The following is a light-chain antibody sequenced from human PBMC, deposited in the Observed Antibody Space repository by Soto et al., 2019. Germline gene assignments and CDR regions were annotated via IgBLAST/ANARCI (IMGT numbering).Light chain of an antibody. V-gene: IGKV1-39*01. CDR1: QTIRKY. CDR2: GAS. J-gene: IGKJ4*01. CDR3: QQSFTSPNT. Sequence: DIQMTQSPSSLSASLGDRVTITCRASQTIRKYLSWYQQNPGTAPRLLIYGASTLQNGIPPRFSVIGSGTDFTLIIDNLQPEDSATYYCQQSFTSPNTFGGGTKIQIK.